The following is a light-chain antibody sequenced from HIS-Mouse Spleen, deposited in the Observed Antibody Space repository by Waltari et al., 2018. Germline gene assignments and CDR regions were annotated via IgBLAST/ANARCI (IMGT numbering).Light chain of an antibody. V-gene: IGKV3-11*01. CDR2: DAS. Sequence: ETLLTQSPATRSLCPAEAATLTCRASQSCSSYLAWYQQKPGQAPRLLIYDASNRATGIPARFSGSGSGTDFTLTISSLEPEDFAVYYCQQRSNWPPLTFGGGTKVEIK. J-gene: IGKJ4*01. CDR1: QSCSSY. CDR3: QQRSNWPPLT.